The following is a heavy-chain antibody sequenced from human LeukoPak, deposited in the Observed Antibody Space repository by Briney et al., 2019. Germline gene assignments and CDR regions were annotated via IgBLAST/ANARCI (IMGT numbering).Heavy chain of an antibody. CDR3: ARADIAAAEPYYYYYYGMDV. CDR2: IWFDGSKT. Sequence: GTSLRLSCAASGFIFTNYGMNWVRQAPGKGLEWVAVIWFDGSKTFYADSVKGRFTISRDNAKNSLYLQMNSLRAEDTAVYYCARADIAAAEPYYYYYYGMDVWGQGTTVTVSS. CDR1: GFIFTNYG. D-gene: IGHD6-13*01. J-gene: IGHJ6*02. V-gene: IGHV3-33*01.